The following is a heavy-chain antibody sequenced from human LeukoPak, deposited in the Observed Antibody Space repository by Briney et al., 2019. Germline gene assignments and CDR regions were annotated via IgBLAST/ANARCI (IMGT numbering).Heavy chain of an antibody. D-gene: IGHD5-18*01. CDR1: GGTFSSYA. J-gene: IGHJ4*02. Sequence: GSSVKVSCKASGGTFSSYAISWVRQAPGQGLEWMGRIIPILGIANYAQKFQGRVTITADKYTSTAYMELSSLRSEDTAVYYCARDRPPDTAMAYWGQGTLVTVSS. V-gene: IGHV1-69*04. CDR3: ARDRPPDTAMAY. CDR2: IIPILGIA.